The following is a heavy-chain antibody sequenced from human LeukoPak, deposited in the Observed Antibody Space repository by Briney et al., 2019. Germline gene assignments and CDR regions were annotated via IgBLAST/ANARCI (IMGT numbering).Heavy chain of an antibody. J-gene: IGHJ3*02. CDR1: GYTFTSYD. CDR3: ARTSILGTRPSYRDAFDI. V-gene: IGHV1-8*01. CDR2: MNPNSGNT. Sequence: AASVKVSCKASGYTFTSYDINWVRQAPGQGLEWMGWMNPNSGNTGYAQKFQGRVTMTRNTSISTAYMELSSLRSEDTAVYYCARTSILGTRPSYRDAFDIWGQGTMVTVSS. D-gene: IGHD1/OR15-1a*01.